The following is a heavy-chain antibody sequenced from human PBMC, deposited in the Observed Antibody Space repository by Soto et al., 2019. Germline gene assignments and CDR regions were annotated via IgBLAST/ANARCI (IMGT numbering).Heavy chain of an antibody. CDR1: GGSNSLYY. D-gene: IGHD3-22*01. CDR2: IYYSGST. Sequence: SDTLSRTCTVCGGSNSLYYWGWIRQPPGKGLEWIGYIYYSGSTNYNPSLKSRVTISVDTSKNQFSLKLSSVTAADTAVYYCARDIRFREGGYPRYGMDVWGQGTTVTVSS. J-gene: IGHJ6*02. V-gene: IGHV4-59*01. CDR3: ARDIRFREGGYPRYGMDV.